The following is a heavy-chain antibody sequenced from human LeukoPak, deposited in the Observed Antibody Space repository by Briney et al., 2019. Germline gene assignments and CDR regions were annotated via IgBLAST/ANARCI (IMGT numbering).Heavy chain of an antibody. D-gene: IGHD2-21*02. CDR2: IIPIFGTA. J-gene: IGHJ5*02. CDR3: ARDAVVTDLGRFNWFDP. CDR1: GGTFSSYA. V-gene: IGHV1-69*05. Sequence: SVKVSCKASGGTFSSYAISWVRQAPGQGLEWMGGIIPIFGTANYAQKFQGRVTITTDESTSTAYMELSSLRSEDTAVYYCARDAVVTDLGRFNWFDPWGQGTLVTVSS.